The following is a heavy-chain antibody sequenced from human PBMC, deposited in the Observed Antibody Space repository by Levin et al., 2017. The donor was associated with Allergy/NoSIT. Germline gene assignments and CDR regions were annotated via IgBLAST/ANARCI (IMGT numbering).Heavy chain of an antibody. D-gene: IGHD1-1*01. V-gene: IGHV4-59*08. CDR2: ISNSGNT. Sequence: ESLKISCTVSGGSINDNNWSWTRQPPGRGLEYIGFISNSGNTGYNPSLKSRVTISRDTYKNQFSLELNSVTAADTAVYYCTRHDPRNCDPDSWGQGALVTVSS. CDR1: GGSINDNN. J-gene: IGHJ4*02. CDR3: TRHDPRNCDPDS.